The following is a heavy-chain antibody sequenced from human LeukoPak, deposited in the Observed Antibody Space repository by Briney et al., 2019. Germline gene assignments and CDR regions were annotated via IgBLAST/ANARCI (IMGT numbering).Heavy chain of an antibody. CDR1: GGTFSSYA. J-gene: IGHJ3*02. V-gene: IGHV1-69*05. Sequence: SVKVSCKASGGTFSSYAISWVRQAPGQGLEWMGGIIPIFSTANYAQKFQGRVTITTDESTSTAYMELSSLRSEDTAVYYWARAPYLKTHDYGDYEVDAFDIWGQGTMVTVSS. D-gene: IGHD4-17*01. CDR3: ARAPYLKTHDYGDYEVDAFDI. CDR2: IIPIFSTA.